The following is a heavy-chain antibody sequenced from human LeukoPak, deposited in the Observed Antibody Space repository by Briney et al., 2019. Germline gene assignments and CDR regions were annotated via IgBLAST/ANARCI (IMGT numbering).Heavy chain of an antibody. CDR1: GGSFNGYY. D-gene: IGHD3-3*01. V-gene: IGHV4-34*01. J-gene: IGHJ3*02. Sequence: SETLSLTCAVYGGSFNGYYWSWIRQPPGKGLEWIGEINHSGSTNYNPSLKSRVTISVDTSKNQFSLKLSSVTAADTAVYYCARGTAYYDFWGGPRAAFDIWGQGTMVTVSS. CDR3: ARGTAYYDFWGGPRAAFDI. CDR2: INHSGST.